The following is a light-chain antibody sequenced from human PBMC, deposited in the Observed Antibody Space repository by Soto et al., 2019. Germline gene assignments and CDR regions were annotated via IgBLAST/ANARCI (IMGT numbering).Light chain of an antibody. V-gene: IGKV1-39*01. CDR2: GAS. J-gene: IGKJ4*02. CDR1: QSMSSY. CDR3: QQSYSTRLT. Sequence: DSQMTQSPSSLSASVGDIVTITFRARQSMSSYLNWYQQKPGKAPKILIYGASSLQSGVTSRFSDSGSRTDFTLTISSMQPEDSATYSCQQSYSTRLTVGGGHKVEI.